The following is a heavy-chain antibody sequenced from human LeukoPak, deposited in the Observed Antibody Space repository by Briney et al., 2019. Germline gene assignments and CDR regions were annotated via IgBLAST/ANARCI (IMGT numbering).Heavy chain of an antibody. CDR1: GFTFSSYS. CDR3: ARGDGNWFDP. D-gene: IGHD2-21*02. Sequence: GGSLRLSCAASGFTFSSYSMNWVRQAPGKWLEWVSSISSSSSYIYYADSVKGRFTISRDNAKNSLYLQMNSLRAEDTAVYYCARGDGNWFDPWGQGTLVTVSS. CDR2: ISSSSSYI. V-gene: IGHV3-21*01. J-gene: IGHJ5*02.